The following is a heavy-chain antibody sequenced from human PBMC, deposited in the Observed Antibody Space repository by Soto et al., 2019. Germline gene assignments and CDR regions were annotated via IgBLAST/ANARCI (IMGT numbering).Heavy chain of an antibody. CDR3: ARQGFGALHGLIDG. V-gene: IGHV4-59*08. D-gene: IGHD3-10*01. Sequence: SETLSLTCTVPGGSISSYYWSWIRQPPGKGMEWIGYVHHSWGSTYNPSLQSRVAISLDTSKSQFSLKLTSVTATDTAVYYCARQGFGALHGLIDGWGQGTTVNVSS. CDR1: GGSISSYY. CDR2: VHHSWGS. J-gene: IGHJ6*02.